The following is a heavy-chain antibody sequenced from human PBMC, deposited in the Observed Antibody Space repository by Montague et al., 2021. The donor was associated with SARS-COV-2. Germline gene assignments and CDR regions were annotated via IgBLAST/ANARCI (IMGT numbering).Heavy chain of an antibody. D-gene: IGHD2-2*01. CDR3: ARDNIVIVPPAICYDS. Sequence: SLRLSCAASGFIFSNFCMSWVRQAPGKGLEWVANINQDGSEKFYVDSVKGRFTISRDTAKNSLYLQMYSLRAEDTAVYFCARDNIVIVPPAICYDSWGQGTLVTVSS. J-gene: IGHJ4*02. V-gene: IGHV3-7*01. CDR2: INQDGSEK. CDR1: GFIFSNFC.